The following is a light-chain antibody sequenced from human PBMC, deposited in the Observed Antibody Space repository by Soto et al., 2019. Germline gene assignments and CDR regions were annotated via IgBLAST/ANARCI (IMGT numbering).Light chain of an antibody. CDR2: DAS. V-gene: IGKV3D-20*01. J-gene: IGKJ4*01. Sequence: EIVLTQSPATLSLSPGERATLSCGASQSVSSSYLAWYQQKPGLAPRLLIYDASSRATGIPDRFSGSGSGTDFTLTISRLEPEDFAVYYCHYYGRSPLPFGGGTKVEIK. CDR3: HYYGRSPLP. CDR1: QSVSSSY.